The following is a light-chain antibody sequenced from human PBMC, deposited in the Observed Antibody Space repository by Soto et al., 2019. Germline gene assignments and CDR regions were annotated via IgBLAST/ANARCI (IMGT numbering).Light chain of an antibody. J-gene: IGLJ1*01. V-gene: IGLV2-14*03. CDR1: SSDVGGFNS. Sequence: QSALTQPASVSGSPGQSITISCTGTSSDVGGFNSVSWYQLRPGTAPKLILYDVVDRPSGVSYRFSGSTSGNTASLTISGFQAADDADYFCSSYTSTMTNVFGSGTKLTVL. CDR3: SSYTSTMTNV. CDR2: DVV.